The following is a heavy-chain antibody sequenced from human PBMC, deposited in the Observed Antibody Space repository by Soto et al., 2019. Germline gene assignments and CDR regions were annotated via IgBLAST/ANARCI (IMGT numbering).Heavy chain of an antibody. CDR3: AKGRPSPYYYYGMDV. CDR2: ISGSGGSI. D-gene: IGHD2-2*01. Sequence: PGGSLRLSCAASGFTFDDYAMHWVRQAPGKGLEWVSGISGSGGSIDYADSVKGRFTISRDNSKNTLYLQMNSLRAEDTAVYYCAKGRPSPYYYYGMDVWGQGTTVTVSS. V-gene: IGHV3-23*01. CDR1: GFTFDDYA. J-gene: IGHJ6*02.